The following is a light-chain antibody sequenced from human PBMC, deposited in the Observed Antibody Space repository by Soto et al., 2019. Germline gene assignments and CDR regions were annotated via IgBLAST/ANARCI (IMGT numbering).Light chain of an antibody. CDR3: QQYYSTPWT. CDR1: QSVLYSSNNKNY. Sequence: DIVMTQSPDSLAVSPGERATINCKSSQSVLYSSNNKNYLAWYQQKPGQPPKLLIYWASTRESGVPDRFSGSGSGTDFTLTIRSLQAEDVEVYYCQQYYSTPWTFGQGTKVDIK. J-gene: IGKJ1*01. CDR2: WAS. V-gene: IGKV4-1*01.